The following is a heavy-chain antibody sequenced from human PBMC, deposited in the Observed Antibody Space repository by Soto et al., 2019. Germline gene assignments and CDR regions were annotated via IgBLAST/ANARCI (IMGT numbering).Heavy chain of an antibody. CDR2: ISAFNGNT. Sequence: QVQLVQSGAEVKKSGASVKVSCKASGYTFTTYDISWVRQAPGQGLEWMGWISAFNGNTNYAQKLQGRVTMTTDTSTSTAYMELGSLRSDDTAVYYCARAVSHFYHYYYMDVWGKGTTVTVSS. CDR1: GYTFTTYD. V-gene: IGHV1-18*01. CDR3: ARAVSHFYHYYYMDV. D-gene: IGHD2-8*01. J-gene: IGHJ6*03.